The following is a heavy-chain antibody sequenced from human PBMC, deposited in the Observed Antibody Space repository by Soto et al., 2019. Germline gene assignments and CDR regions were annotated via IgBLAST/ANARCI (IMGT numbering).Heavy chain of an antibody. Sequence: EVQLLESGGGSVQPGGSLRLSCAASGFTFSSYAMHWVRRPPGKGLEWVSSISGSGGTAYYADSVKGRFSISRDSLVNTLYLKRNARGAEATAVYSCAKGRGKTGNFDYWGQGTLSPSPQ. V-gene: IGHV3-23*01. CDR3: AKGRGKTGNFDY. D-gene: IGHD3-10*01. CDR2: ISGSGGTA. J-gene: IGHJ4*02. CDR1: GFTFSSYA.